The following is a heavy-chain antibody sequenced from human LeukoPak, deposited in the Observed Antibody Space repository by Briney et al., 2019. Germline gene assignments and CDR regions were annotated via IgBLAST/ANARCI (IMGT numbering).Heavy chain of an antibody. J-gene: IGHJ3*02. Sequence: SVKVSCKASGGTFSSYAISWVRQAPGQGLEWMGGIIPIFGTANYAQKFQGRVTITADESTSTAYMELSSLRSEDTAVYYCARDLKITIFGVATAPKDAFDIWGQGTMVTVSS. D-gene: IGHD3-3*01. CDR1: GGTFSSYA. CDR2: IIPIFGTA. V-gene: IGHV1-69*13. CDR3: ARDLKITIFGVATAPKDAFDI.